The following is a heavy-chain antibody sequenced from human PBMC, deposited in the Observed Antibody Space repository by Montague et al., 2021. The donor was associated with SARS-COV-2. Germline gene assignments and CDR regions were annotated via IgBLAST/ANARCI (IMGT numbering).Heavy chain of an antibody. CDR1: CGCFSTYA. CDR2: IHHGGST. Sequence: SETLSLTCAGHCGCFSTYAWNWIRHPPGKVLESIGEIHHGGSTNYNPSLKSRVTISADTSTNQFSLKLTSVAAADTAVYYCARLGDGVVPSPILGVGPYYSYCYMDVWGKGTTVTVSS. D-gene: IGHD3-10*01. V-gene: IGHV4-34*01. J-gene: IGHJ6*03. CDR3: ARLGDGVVPSPILGVGPYYSYCYMDV.